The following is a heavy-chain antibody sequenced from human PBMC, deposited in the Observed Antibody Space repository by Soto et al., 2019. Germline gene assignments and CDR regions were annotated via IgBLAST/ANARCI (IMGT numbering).Heavy chain of an antibody. D-gene: IGHD6-13*01. Sequence: SVKVSCKASGGTFSSYAISWVRQAPGQGLEWMGGIIPIFGTANYAQEFQGRVKITADESTSTAYMELSSLRSEDTAVYYCAGTIKLAAGFAFDICGQRTMVTVSS. CDR2: IIPIFGTA. CDR1: GGTFSSYA. CDR3: AGTIKLAAGFAFDI. J-gene: IGHJ3*02. V-gene: IGHV1-69*13.